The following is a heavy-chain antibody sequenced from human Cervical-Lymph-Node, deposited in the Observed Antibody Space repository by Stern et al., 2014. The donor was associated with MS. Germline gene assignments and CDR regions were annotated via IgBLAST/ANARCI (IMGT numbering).Heavy chain of an antibody. V-gene: IGHV1-69*01. D-gene: IGHD1-26*01. CDR1: GGTFSSYA. CDR2: ILPTFGTA. J-gene: IGHJ6*02. CDR3: ARGELKEGLVRGMDV. Sequence: QLVQSGAEVKKPGSSVKVSCQASGGTFSSYAISWVRQAPGPGLEWMGGILPTFGTANYAQKFQGRVTITADESTSTAYMELSSLRSEDTAVYYCARGELKEGLVRGMDVWGQGTTVTVSS.